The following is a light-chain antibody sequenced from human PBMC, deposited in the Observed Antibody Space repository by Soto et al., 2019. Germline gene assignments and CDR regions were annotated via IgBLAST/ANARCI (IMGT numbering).Light chain of an antibody. CDR3: QQYHNWPPWT. CDR1: QSISSN. Sequence: EIMMTQSPATLSVSPGERVTLSCRASQSISSNLAWYQQKPGQAPRLLIYGASTRAPGIPARFSGSGPGTEFTLTITSLQSEDAAVYYCQQYHNWPPWTFGQGTKVEIK. V-gene: IGKV3-15*01. J-gene: IGKJ1*01. CDR2: GAS.